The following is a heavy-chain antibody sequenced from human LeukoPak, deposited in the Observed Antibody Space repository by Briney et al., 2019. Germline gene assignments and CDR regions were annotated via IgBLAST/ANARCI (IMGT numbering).Heavy chain of an antibody. Sequence: ASVKVSCKASGYTFTGDYMHWVREAPGHGLEWMGRINPNSGGTNYAQRVQGRVTMTRDTSISTAYMELSRLRSDDTAVYYCAKGDSSSFDYWGQGTLVTVSS. CDR3: AKGDSSSFDY. J-gene: IGHJ4*02. CDR2: INPNSGGT. V-gene: IGHV1-2*06. CDR1: GYTFTGDY. D-gene: IGHD6-13*01.